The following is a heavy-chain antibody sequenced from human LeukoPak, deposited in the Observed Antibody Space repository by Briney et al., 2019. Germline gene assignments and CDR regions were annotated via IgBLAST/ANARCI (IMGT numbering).Heavy chain of an antibody. CDR3: ARVGERGTHYGDLYYFDY. D-gene: IGHD4-17*01. Sequence: SHTLSMTCTVRGGYMSSYYCSWIGQPASPGLALIGRIYTSGSTNYNPSLKSRVTISVDTSKNQFSLKLSSVTAADTAVYYCARVGERGTHYGDLYYFDYWGQGTLVTVSS. V-gene: IGHV4-4*07. CDR1: GGYMSSYY. J-gene: IGHJ4*02. CDR2: IYTSGST.